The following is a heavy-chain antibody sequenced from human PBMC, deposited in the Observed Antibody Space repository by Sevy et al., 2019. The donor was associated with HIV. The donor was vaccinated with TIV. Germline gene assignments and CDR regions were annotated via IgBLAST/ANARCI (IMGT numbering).Heavy chain of an antibody. CDR1: GFTFSSYA. CDR3: ARDGSYYFDY. CDR2: ISYDGSNK. Sequence: GGSLRLSCAASGFTFSSYAMHWVRQAPGKGLEWVAVISYDGSNKYYADSVKGRFTISRDNYKNTLYLQMNSLRAEDTAVYYCARDGSYYFDYWGQGTLVTVSS. V-gene: IGHV3-30-3*01. J-gene: IGHJ4*02.